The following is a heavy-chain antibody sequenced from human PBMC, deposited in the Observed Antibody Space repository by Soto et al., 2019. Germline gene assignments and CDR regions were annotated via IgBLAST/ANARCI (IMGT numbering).Heavy chain of an antibody. CDR1: GGSISSGGYS. Sequence: SETLSLTCAVSGGSISSGGYSWSWIRQPPGKGLEWIGCIYHSGSTYYNPSLKSRVTVSVDTSKNQFSLKLSSVTAADTAVYYCARHPSDFWFDPWGQGTLVTSPQ. CDR2: IYHSGST. D-gene: IGHD2-21*02. V-gene: IGHV4-30-2*03. J-gene: IGHJ5*02. CDR3: ARHPSDFWFDP.